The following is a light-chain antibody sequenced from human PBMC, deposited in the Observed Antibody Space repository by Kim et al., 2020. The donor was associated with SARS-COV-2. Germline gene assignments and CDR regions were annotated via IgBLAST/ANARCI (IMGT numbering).Light chain of an antibody. Sequence: SVTISCTGTSSDVGVYSYVSWYQQYPGKAPKLMIYEFTKRPTGVPDRFSGSKSGNTASLTVSGLQAEDEADDYCSSYAGSNNFVVFGGGTQLTVL. CDR1: SSDVGVYSY. CDR2: EFT. J-gene: IGLJ2*01. CDR3: SSYAGSNNFVV. V-gene: IGLV2-8*01.